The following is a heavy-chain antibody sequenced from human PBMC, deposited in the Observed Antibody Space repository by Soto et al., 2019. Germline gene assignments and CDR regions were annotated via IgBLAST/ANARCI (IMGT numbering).Heavy chain of an antibody. J-gene: IGHJ6*03. CDR3: ARYTDYCSGGSCLYYYYYYYMDV. D-gene: IGHD2-15*01. Sequence: GGSLRLSCAASGFTFSSYSMNWVRQAPGKGLEWVSSISSSSSYIYYADSVKGRFTISRDNAKNSLYLQMNSLRAEDTAVYYCARYTDYCSGGSCLYYYYYYYMDVWGKGTTVTVSS. CDR2: ISSSSSYI. CDR1: GFTFSSYS. V-gene: IGHV3-21*01.